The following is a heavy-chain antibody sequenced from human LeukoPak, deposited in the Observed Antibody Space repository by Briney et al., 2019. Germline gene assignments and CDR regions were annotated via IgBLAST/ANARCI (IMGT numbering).Heavy chain of an antibody. D-gene: IGHD6-13*01. V-gene: IGHV3-33*01. CDR3: ARTGYSSSWYISKMAFDY. CDR1: GLTFSSYG. Sequence: EGSLRLSCAASGLTFSSYGMHWVRQAPGKGLEWVAVIWYDGSNKYYADSVKGRFTISRDNSKNTLYLQMNSLRAEDTAVYYCARTGYSSSWYISKMAFDYWGQGTLVTVSS. J-gene: IGHJ4*02. CDR2: IWYDGSNK.